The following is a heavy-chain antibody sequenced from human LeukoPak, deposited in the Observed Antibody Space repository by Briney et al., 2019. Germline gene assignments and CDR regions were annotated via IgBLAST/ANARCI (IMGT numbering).Heavy chain of an antibody. D-gene: IGHD6-13*01. Sequence: SQTLSLTCTVSGGSISSGDYYWSRIRQPPGKGLEWIGYIYYSGSTYYNPSLKSRVTISVDTSKNQFSLKLSSVTAADTAVYYCARVRAAGTEEDYYYYYGMDVWGQGTTVTVSS. V-gene: IGHV4-30-4*01. CDR1: GGSISSGDYY. CDR2: IYYSGST. CDR3: ARVRAAGTEEDYYYYYGMDV. J-gene: IGHJ6*02.